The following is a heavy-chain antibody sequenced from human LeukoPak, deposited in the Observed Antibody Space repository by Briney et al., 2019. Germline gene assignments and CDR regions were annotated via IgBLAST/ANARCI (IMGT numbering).Heavy chain of an antibody. D-gene: IGHD6-19*01. J-gene: IGHJ4*02. CDR2: IYYSGST. V-gene: IGHV4-59*01. CDR1: AGSISSYY. Sequence: PSETLSLTCTVSAGSISSYYWRWIRQPPGKGLVWIGYIYYSGSTNYNPSLKSRVTISVDTSKNQFSLKLSSVTAADTAVYYCARGEQWLAHDYWGQGTLVTVSS. CDR3: ARGEQWLAHDY.